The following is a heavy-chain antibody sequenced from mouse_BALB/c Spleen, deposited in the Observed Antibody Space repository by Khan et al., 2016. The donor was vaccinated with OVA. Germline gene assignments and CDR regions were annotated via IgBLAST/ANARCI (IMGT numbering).Heavy chain of an antibody. V-gene: IGHV5-6-5*01. CDR2: ISSGDST. Sequence: EVELVESGGGLVKPGGSLKLSCAASGFTFSNYAMSWVRQSPEKRLEWVASISSGDSTYYPDSVKGRFTISRDNARTTLYLQMSSLRSEDTAMYYCASDYWFAYWGQGTLVTVSA. J-gene: IGHJ3*01. CDR1: GFTFSNYA. CDR3: ASDYWFAY. D-gene: IGHD2-13*01.